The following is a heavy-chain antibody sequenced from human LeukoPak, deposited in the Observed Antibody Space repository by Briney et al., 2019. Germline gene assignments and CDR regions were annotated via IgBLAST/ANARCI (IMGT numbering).Heavy chain of an antibody. CDR3: ARANLYCSSTSCYPYYFDY. Sequence: GTSLRLSCAASGFTFSSYAMSWVRQAPGKGLEWVSAISGSGGSTYYADSVKGRFTISRDNSKNTLYLQMNSLRAEDTAVYYCARANLYCSSTSCYPYYFDYWGQGTLVTVSS. D-gene: IGHD2-2*01. J-gene: IGHJ4*02. V-gene: IGHV3-23*01. CDR1: GFTFSSYA. CDR2: ISGSGGST.